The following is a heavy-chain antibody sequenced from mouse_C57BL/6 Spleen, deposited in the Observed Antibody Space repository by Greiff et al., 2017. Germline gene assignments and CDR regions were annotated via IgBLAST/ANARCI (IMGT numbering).Heavy chain of an antibody. V-gene: IGHV1-42*01. CDR2: INPSTGGT. Sequence: VQLKQSGPELVKPGASVKISCKASGYSFTGYYMNWVKQSPEKSLEWIGEINPSTGGTTYNQKFKAKATLTVDKSSSTAYMQLKGLTSEDSAVYYCAREKAMDYWGQGASVTVSS. CDR1: GYSFTGYY. J-gene: IGHJ4*01. CDR3: AREKAMDY.